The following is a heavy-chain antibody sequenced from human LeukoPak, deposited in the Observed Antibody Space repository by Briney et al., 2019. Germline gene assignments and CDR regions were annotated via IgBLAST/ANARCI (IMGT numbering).Heavy chain of an antibody. CDR1: GGTFISYA. J-gene: IGHJ6*03. CDR3: ARVGGVDTAMVTSYYYYYMDV. CDR2: IIPIFGTA. D-gene: IGHD5-18*01. Sequence: ASVKVSCKASGGTFISYAISWVRQAPGQGLEWMGGIIPIFGTANYAQKFQGRVTVTADESTSTAYMELSSLRSEDTAVYYCARVGGVDTAMVTSYYYYYMDVWGKGTTVTISS. V-gene: IGHV1-69*13.